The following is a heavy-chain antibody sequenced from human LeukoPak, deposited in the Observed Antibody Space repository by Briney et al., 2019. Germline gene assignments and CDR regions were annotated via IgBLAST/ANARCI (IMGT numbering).Heavy chain of an antibody. CDR3: ARRDCSSTSCSAVPFDY. D-gene: IGHD2-2*01. CDR1: GLTFSSYS. CDR2: ISSSSSYI. V-gene: IGHV3-21*01. Sequence: PGGSLRLSCAASGLTFSSYSMNWVRQAPGKGLEWVSSISSSSSYIYYADSVKGRFTISRDNAKNSLYLQMNSLRAEDTAVCYCARRDCSSTSCSAVPFDYWGQGTLVTVSS. J-gene: IGHJ4*02.